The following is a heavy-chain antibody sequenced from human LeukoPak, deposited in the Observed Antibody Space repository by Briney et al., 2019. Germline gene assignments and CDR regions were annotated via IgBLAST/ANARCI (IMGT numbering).Heavy chain of an antibody. V-gene: IGHV4-34*01. CDR1: GGSFSGYY. CDR3: ASESVAVALPDY. D-gene: IGHD6-19*01. CDR2: IDHSGST. J-gene: IGHJ4*02. Sequence: SETLSLTCAVYGGSFSGYYWSWILQPPGKGLEWIGEIDHSGSTNYNPSLKSRVTISVDTSKNQFSLKLSSVTAAVTAVYYCASESVAVALPDYWGQGTLVTVSS.